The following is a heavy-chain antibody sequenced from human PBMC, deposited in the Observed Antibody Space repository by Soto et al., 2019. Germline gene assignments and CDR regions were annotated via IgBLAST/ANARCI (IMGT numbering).Heavy chain of an antibody. CDR2: IYYSGST. CDR1: GGSISSGDYY. J-gene: IGHJ3*02. Sequence: PSETLSLTCTVSGGSISSGDYYWSWVRQPPGKGLEWIGYIYYSGSTYYNPSLKSRVTISVDTSKNQFSLKLSSVTAADTAVYYCAGASSHSSGYRDWFGAFDIWGQGTMVTVSS. V-gene: IGHV4-30-4*01. CDR3: AGASSHSSGYRDWFGAFDI. D-gene: IGHD3-22*01.